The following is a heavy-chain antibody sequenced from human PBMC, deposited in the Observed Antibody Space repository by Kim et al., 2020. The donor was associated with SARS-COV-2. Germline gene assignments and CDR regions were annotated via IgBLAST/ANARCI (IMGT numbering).Heavy chain of an antibody. V-gene: IGHV4-34*01. CDR2: INHSGST. CDR3: ASLAVQNYPDRSGYIFGRSNWFAP. D-gene: IGHD3-22*01. Sequence: SETLSLTCAVYGGSFSGYYWSWIRQPPGKGLEWIGEINHSGSTNYNPSLKSRVTISVDTSKNQFSLKLSSVTAADTAVYYCASLAVQNYPDRSGYIFGRSNWFAPWGQGTLVTVSS. J-gene: IGHJ5*02. CDR1: GGSFSGYY.